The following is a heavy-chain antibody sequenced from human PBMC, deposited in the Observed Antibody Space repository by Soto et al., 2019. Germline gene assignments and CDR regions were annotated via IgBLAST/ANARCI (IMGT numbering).Heavy chain of an antibody. CDR3: AKYCTSSSCHDRYFDY. Sequence: SQTLSLTCAVSGYSIVSSNSWSWIRKPTRKGLEWIGYIYYSGTTYYNPSLKSRVAMSVDTSKNQFSLKLTSVRAEDTAVYYCAKYCTSSSCHDRYFDYWGQGTLVTVSS. V-gene: IGHV4-28*01. J-gene: IGHJ4*02. CDR2: IYYSGTT. CDR1: GYSIVSSNS. D-gene: IGHD2-2*01.